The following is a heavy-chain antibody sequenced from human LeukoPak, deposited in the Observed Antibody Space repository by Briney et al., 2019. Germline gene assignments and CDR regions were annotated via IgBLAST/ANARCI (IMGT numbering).Heavy chain of an antibody. J-gene: IGHJ4*02. CDR3: ASTSYGGNSPVGY. D-gene: IGHD4-23*01. CDR2: IYYSGST. V-gene: IGHV4-31*03. Sequence: SETLSLTCTVSGGSISSGGYYWSWIRQHPGKGLEWIGYIYYSGSTYYNPSLKSRVTISVDTSKNQFSLKLSSVTAADTAVYYCASTSYGGNSPVGYWGQGTLVTVSS. CDR1: GGSISSGGYY.